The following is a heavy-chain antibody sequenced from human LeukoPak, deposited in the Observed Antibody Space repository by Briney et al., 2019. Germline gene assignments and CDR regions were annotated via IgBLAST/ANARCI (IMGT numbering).Heavy chain of an antibody. Sequence: GGSLRLSCAASGFTFSSYAMSWVRQAPGKRLEWVSAISGRGGSTYYADYVKGRFTIARDNSKNTLYLQMNSLRAEDTAKYYCAKVASLCTSTSCVRGGFDYWGQGTLVTVSS. V-gene: IGHV3-23*01. CDR1: GFTFSSYA. CDR3: AKVASLCTSTSCVRGGFDY. J-gene: IGHJ4*02. CDR2: ISGRGGST. D-gene: IGHD2-2*01.